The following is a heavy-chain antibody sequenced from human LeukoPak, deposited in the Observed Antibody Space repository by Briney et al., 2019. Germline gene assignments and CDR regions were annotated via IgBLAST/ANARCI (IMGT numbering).Heavy chain of an antibody. CDR1: GGSISSSNW. CDR3: ATTISSSWTSFDY. CDR2: IYHSGST. D-gene: IGHD6-13*01. V-gene: IGHV4-4*02. J-gene: IGHJ4*02. Sequence: SETLSLTCAVSGGSISSSNWWSWVRQPPGKGLEWIGEIYHSGSTNYNPFLKSRVTISVDKSKNQFSLKLSSVTAADTAVYYCATTISSSWTSFDYWGQGTLVTVSS.